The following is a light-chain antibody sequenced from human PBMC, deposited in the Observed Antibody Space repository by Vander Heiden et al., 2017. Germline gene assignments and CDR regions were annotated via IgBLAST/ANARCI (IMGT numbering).Light chain of an antibody. CDR2: SNN. V-gene: IGLV1-44*01. J-gene: IGLJ3*02. CDR1: SSNHGSYT. Sequence: QSVLTQPPSASGTPGPRVTISCSGSSSNHGSYTVNWYQQLPGTAPKLLIYSNNQRPSGVPDRFSGSKSGTAASLAISGLQSEEEANYYGAAWDDSLNGVFGGGTKLTVL. CDR3: AAWDDSLNGV.